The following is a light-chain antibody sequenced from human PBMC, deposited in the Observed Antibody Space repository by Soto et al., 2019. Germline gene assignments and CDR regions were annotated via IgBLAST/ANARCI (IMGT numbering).Light chain of an antibody. Sequence: QSVLTQPPSVSGAPGQRVTISCTGSSSNIGAGYDVHWYQQLPGTAPKLLIYGNSNRPSGVPDRFSGSKSGTSASLAITGLQAEDEADYYCQSDDSSLSVSVFGGGTQLTVL. CDR1: SSNIGAGYD. CDR2: GNS. CDR3: QSDDSSLSVSV. J-gene: IGLJ2*01. V-gene: IGLV1-40*01.